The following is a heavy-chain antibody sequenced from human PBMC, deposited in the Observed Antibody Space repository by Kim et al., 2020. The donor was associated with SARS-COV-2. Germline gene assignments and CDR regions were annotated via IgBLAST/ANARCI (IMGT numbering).Heavy chain of an antibody. J-gene: IGHJ5*02. CDR3: AREGSWSYNWLDP. CDR1: GYTFDTFS. V-gene: IGHV1-3*01. CDR2: INGGNGNT. D-gene: IGHD3-10*01. Sequence: ASVKVSCKASGYTFDTFSLYWLRQAPGQRFEWMGWINGGNGNTRYSQNFQGRVIFTRDTSATTAYMELTSLTFKDTAVYYCAREGSWSYNWLDPWGQGTLVTVSS.